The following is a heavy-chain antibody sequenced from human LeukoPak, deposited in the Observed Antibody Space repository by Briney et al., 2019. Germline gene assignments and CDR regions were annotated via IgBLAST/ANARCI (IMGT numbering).Heavy chain of an antibody. CDR3: ARAVAVAGTRDPLYYFDY. V-gene: IGHV4-39*07. CDR1: GGSISSSSYY. D-gene: IGHD6-19*01. CDR2: IYYSGST. J-gene: IGHJ4*02. Sequence: PPETLSLTCTVSGGSISSSSYYWGWIRRPPGKGLEWIGSIYYSGSTYYNPSLKSRVTISVDTSKNQFSLKLSSVTAADTAVYYCARAVAVAGTRDPLYYFDYWGQGTLVTVSA.